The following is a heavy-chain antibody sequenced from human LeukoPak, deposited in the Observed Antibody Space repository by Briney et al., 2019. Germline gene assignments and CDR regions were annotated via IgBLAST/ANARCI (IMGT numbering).Heavy chain of an antibody. J-gene: IGHJ4*02. V-gene: IGHV4-34*01. Sequence: SETLSLTCAVYGGSFSGYYWSWIRQPPGKGLEWIGEINHSGSTNYNPSLKSRVTISVDTSKNQFSLKLSSVTAADTAVYYCARGSSLHVLRRFDYWGQGTLVTVSS. CDR2: INHSGST. D-gene: IGHD3-3*01. CDR3: ARGSSLHVLRRFDY. CDR1: GGSFSGYY.